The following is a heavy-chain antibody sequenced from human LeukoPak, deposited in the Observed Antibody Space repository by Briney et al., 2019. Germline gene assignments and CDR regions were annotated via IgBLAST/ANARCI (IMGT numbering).Heavy chain of an antibody. CDR2: IYYSGST. D-gene: IGHD4-11*01. J-gene: IGHJ5*02. CDR1: GGSISSSSYY. CDR3: AKNAITTSHNWFDP. Sequence: SETLSLTCTVSGGSISSSSYYWGWIRQPPGKGLEWIGSIYYSGSTYYNPSLKSRVTISVDTSKNQFSLKLSSVTAADTAVYYCAKNAITTSHNWFDPWGQGTLVTVSS. V-gene: IGHV4-39*01.